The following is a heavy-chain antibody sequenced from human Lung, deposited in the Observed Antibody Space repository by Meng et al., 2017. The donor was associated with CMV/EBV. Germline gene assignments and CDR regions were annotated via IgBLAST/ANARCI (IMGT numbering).Heavy chain of an antibody. CDR2: IGCSGGLK. Sequence: GEXXKISCAASGFTFSTYGMAWVRQAPGKGLAWVAAIGCSGGLKYYADSVKGRFTISRDNSKNTVYLQMNSLRVEDTAVYYCARSTSTITIFGVENWFEPWXQGAXVTVSS. CDR1: GFTFSTYG. J-gene: IGHJ5*02. V-gene: IGHV3-23*01. CDR3: ARSTSTITIFGVENWFEP. D-gene: IGHD3-3*01.